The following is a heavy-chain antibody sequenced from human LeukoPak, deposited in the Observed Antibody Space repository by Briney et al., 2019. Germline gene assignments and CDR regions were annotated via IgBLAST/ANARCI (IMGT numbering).Heavy chain of an antibody. V-gene: IGHV3-30*18. J-gene: IGHJ4*02. CDR3: AKCHISGWYYFGY. D-gene: IGHD6-19*01. CDR1: GFTFSNYD. Sequence: GRSLRLSCAASGFTFSNYDMHWVRQAPGKGLEWVALISYDGSDKYYADSVKGRFTLSRDNSKNTLFLQMNSLTPEDTAVYYCAKCHISGWYYFGYWGQGTLVTVSS. CDR2: ISYDGSDK.